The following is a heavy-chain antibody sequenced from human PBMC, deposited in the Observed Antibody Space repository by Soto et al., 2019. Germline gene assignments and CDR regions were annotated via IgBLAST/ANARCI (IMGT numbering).Heavy chain of an antibody. CDR1: GSTFSNHI. J-gene: IGHJ4*02. V-gene: IGHV1-69*02. Sequence: QVQLVQSGAEVKKPGSSVKVSCKASGSTFSNHIITWVRQAPGQGLEWMGRIIPILDITNYAQKFQGRVTITADKSTTTAYMEVSSVSSDDTAVYYCAVDSPIGSTFSGHDDIDSWGQGTLVTVSS. CDR2: IIPILDIT. D-gene: IGHD5-12*01. CDR3: AVDSPIGSTFSGHDDIDS.